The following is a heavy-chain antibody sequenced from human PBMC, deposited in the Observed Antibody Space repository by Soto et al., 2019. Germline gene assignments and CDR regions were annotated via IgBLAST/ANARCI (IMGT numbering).Heavy chain of an antibody. D-gene: IGHD2-21*01. V-gene: IGHV1-69*13. CDR3: ARGGDGYTFGAVY. CDR2: IFPKLGTA. CDR1: GGGNLRDYR. J-gene: IGHJ4*02. Sequence: GASVKVSCKASGGGNLRDYRTTWVRRAPGQGLEWMGGIFPKLGTANYAQNFQGRVTITADESTNTVYMELRSLRSDDTAVYYCARGGDGYTFGAVYWGQGTPVTVSS.